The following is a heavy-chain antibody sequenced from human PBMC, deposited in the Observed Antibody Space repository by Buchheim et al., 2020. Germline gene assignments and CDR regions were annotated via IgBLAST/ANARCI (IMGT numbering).Heavy chain of an antibody. CDR2: ISYDGSNK. V-gene: IGHV3-30*18. CDR1: GFTFSSYG. J-gene: IGHJ4*02. CDR3: AKDRDNWNDYFDY. D-gene: IGHD1-20*01. Sequence: QVQLVESGGGVVQPGRSLRLSCAASGFTFSSYGMHWVRQAPGKGLEWVAVISYDGSNKYYADSVKGRFTISRDNSKNKLYLQMNSLRAEDTAVYYCAKDRDNWNDYFDYWGQGTL.